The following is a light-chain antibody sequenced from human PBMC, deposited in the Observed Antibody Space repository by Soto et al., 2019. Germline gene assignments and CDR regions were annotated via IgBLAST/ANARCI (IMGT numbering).Light chain of an antibody. CDR1: SSDIGRYNY. J-gene: IGLJ1*01. CDR3: GSYTRSSTPYV. CDR2: EVS. V-gene: IGLV2-14*03. Sequence: QSALTQPASVSGSPGQSITISCTGSSSDIGRYNYVSWYQQLPGKAPKLMIYEVSNRPSGVSNRFSGSKSGNTASLSISGLQTEDEADYYCGSYTRSSTPYVFGTGTKLTVL.